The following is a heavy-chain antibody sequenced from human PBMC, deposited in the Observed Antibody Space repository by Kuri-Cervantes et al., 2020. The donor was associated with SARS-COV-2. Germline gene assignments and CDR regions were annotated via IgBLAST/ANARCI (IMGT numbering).Heavy chain of an antibody. CDR2: INPNSGGT. CDR3: ATGIAVGTQNWFDP. V-gene: IGHV1-2*02. D-gene: IGHD6-19*01. CDR1: GYTFTGYY. Sequence: SVKVSCKASGYTFTGYYMHWVRQAPGQGLEWMGWINPNSGGTNYAQKFQGRVTMTEDTSTDAAYMELSSLRSGDTAVYYCATGIAVGTQNWFDPWGQGTLVTVSS. J-gene: IGHJ5*02.